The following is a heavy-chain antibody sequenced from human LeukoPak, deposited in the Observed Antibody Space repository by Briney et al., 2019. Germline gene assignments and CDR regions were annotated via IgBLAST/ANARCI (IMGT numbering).Heavy chain of an antibody. CDR2: ISGSGGST. V-gene: IGHV3-23*01. D-gene: IGHD3-3*01. CDR1: GFTFSSYS. CDR3: AKDRGSTYYDFWSGYLDY. J-gene: IGHJ4*02. Sequence: GGSLRLSCAASGFTFSSYSMNWVRQAPGKGLEWVSAISGSGGSTYYADSVKGRFTTSRDNSKNTLYLQMNSLRAEDTAVYYCAKDRGSTYYDFWSGYLDYWGQGTLVTVSS.